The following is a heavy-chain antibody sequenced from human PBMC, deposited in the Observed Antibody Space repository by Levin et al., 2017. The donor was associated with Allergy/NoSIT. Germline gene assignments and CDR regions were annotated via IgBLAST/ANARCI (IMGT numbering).Heavy chain of an antibody. CDR3: ARALIVGATSGGDY. CDR1: GFTFSIYG. Sequence: GGSLRLSCSASGFTFSIYGMHWFRQAPGKGLEWVAVISYNGGNINYADSVKGRFTISRDNSKNTLYLQMSSLRLEDTAVYYCARALIVGATSGGDYWGQGTLVTVSS. J-gene: IGHJ4*02. D-gene: IGHD1-26*01. V-gene: IGHV3-30*03. CDR2: ISYNGGNI.